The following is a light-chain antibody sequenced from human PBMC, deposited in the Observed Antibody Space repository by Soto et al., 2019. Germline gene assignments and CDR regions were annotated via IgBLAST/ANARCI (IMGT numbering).Light chain of an antibody. CDR3: CSNAGRLEV. CDR2: DVS. CDR1: SSDVGGYNS. Sequence: QSALTQPPSVSGSPVQSVTISCTGTSSDVGGYNSVSWYQQHPGKAPKVMIYDVSKRPSGVPDRFSGSKSGTTASLTISGLQAEDEADYYCCSNAGRLEVFGTGTKVTVL. V-gene: IGLV2-11*01. J-gene: IGLJ1*01.